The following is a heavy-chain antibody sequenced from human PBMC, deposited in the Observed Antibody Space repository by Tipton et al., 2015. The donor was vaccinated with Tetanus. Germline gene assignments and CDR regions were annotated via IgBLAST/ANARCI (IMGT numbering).Heavy chain of an antibody. D-gene: IGHD3-3*02. V-gene: IGHV3-23*03. CDR1: GFTFSTYA. CDR3: AKDHFRDAFDI. Sequence: SGFTFSTYAMSWVRQAPGKGLEWISTVYDSGRTTFYADSVKGRFTISRDNSKNMLYLQMNSLRAEDTAVYYCAKDHFRDAFDIWGQGTMVTVSS. CDR2: VYDSGRTT. J-gene: IGHJ3*02.